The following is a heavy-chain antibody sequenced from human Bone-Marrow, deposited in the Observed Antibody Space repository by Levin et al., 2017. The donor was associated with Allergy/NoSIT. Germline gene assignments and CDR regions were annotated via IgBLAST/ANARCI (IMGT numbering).Heavy chain of an antibody. V-gene: IGHV3-11*03. CDR1: GFTFSDYY. D-gene: IGHD2-2*01. CDR2: ISSSSSYT. Sequence: LTCAASGFTFSDYYMSWIRQAPGKGLEWVSYISSSSSYTNYADSVKGRFTISRDNAKNSLYLQMNSLRAEDTAVYYCARRVFKSRAAMGWYFDYWGQGTLVTVSS. J-gene: IGHJ4*02. CDR3: ARRVFKSRAAMGWYFDY.